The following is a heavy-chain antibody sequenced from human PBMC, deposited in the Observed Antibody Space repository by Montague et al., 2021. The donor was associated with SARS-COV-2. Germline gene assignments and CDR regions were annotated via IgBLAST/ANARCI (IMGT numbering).Heavy chain of an antibody. D-gene: IGHD4-17*01. CDR1: GGSISSGGYY. J-gene: IGHJ3*02. V-gene: IGHV4-31*03. CDR3: VRDQPYGVARGANDI. CDR2: IYYSGST. Sequence: TLSLTCTVSGGSISSGGYYCSWIRQHPGKGLEWIGYIYYSGSTYYNPSLTSRLTISLDTSKNRFSLKLSSVTAADTAVYYCVRDQPYGVARGANDIWGQGTVVTVSS.